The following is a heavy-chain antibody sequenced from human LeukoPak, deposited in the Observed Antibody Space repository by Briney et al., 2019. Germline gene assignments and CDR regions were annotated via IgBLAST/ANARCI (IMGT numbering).Heavy chain of an antibody. CDR2: MNPNSGNT. J-gene: IGHJ4*02. Sequence: GASVKVSCKASGYTFTSYDINWVRQATGQGLEWMGWMNPNSGNTGYAQKFQGRVTMTRNTSISTAYMELSSLRSEDTAVYYCARGRQLRRTQRELLGYWGQGTLVTVSS. D-gene: IGHD1-26*01. CDR3: ARGRQLRRTQRELLGY. V-gene: IGHV1-8*01. CDR1: GYTFTSYD.